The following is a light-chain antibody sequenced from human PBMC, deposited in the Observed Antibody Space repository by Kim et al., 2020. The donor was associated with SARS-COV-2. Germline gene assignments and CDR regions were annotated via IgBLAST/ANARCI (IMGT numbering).Light chain of an antibody. V-gene: IGKV1-9*01. CDR3: QQVKSYPLT. CDR2: ATS. CDR1: QGISNY. Sequence: DIQLTQSPTFLSASVGDRVTITCRASQGISNYLAWYQERPGKAPNLLVYATSTLQSGVPSRFSGSGSGTEYILTISSLQPEDFATYYCQQVKSYPLTFGGGTKLEI. J-gene: IGKJ4*01.